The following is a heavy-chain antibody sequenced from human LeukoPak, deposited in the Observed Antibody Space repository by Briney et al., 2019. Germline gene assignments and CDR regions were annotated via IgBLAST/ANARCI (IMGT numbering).Heavy chain of an antibody. CDR3: ARQKCTSTSCLTKNAFDI. V-gene: IGHV4-4*09. D-gene: IGHD2-2*01. Sequence: SETLSLTCTVSGSISSYYWSWIRQPPGKGLEWIGYIYTSGSTNYNPSLKSRITISVDTSKNQFSLDLSSVTAADTAVYYCARQKCTSTSCLTKNAFDIWGQGTMVTVSS. CDR2: IYTSGST. J-gene: IGHJ3*02. CDR1: GSISSYY.